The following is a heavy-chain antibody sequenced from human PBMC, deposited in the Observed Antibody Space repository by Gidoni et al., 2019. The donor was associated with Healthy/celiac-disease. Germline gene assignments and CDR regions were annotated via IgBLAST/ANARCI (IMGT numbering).Heavy chain of an antibody. J-gene: IGHJ6*02. Sequence: QVQLQQWGAGLLKPSETLSLTCAVYGGSFSGYYWSWIRQPPGKGLEWIREINHSGSTNYNPSLKSRVTISVDTSKNQFALKLSSVTAADTAVYYCARLRYCSSTSCYPANSHEYYYYGMDVWGQGTTVTVSS. CDR3: ARLRYCSSTSCYPANSHEYYYYGMDV. CDR1: GGSFSGYY. V-gene: IGHV4-34*01. D-gene: IGHD2-2*01. CDR2: INHSGST.